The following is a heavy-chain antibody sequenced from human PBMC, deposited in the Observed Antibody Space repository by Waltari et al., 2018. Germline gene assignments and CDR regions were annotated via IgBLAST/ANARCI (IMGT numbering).Heavy chain of an antibody. CDR1: GYPFTSYA. Sequence: QVQLVQSGAEVKKPGASVKVSCKASGYPFTSYAMHWVRQAPGQRLEWMGWINAGNGNTKYSQKFQGRVTITRDTSASTAYMELSSLRSEDTAVYYCARESAVAGTMGGYFQHWGQGTLVTVSS. D-gene: IGHD6-19*01. CDR3: ARESAVAGTMGGYFQH. V-gene: IGHV1-3*01. CDR2: INAGNGNT. J-gene: IGHJ1*01.